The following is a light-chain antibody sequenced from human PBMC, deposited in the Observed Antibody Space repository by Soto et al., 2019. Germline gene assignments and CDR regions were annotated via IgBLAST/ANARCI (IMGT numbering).Light chain of an antibody. V-gene: IGLV2-14*01. CDR1: SSDVGGYKY. CDR2: EVS. CDR3: SSYTSSNTVV. Sequence: QSVLTQPASVSGSPGQSITISCTGTSSDVGGYKYVSWYQQHPGKAPKLMIYEVSNRPSGVSNRFSGSKSGNTASLTISGLQAEDEADYYCSSYTSSNTVVFGGGTKL. J-gene: IGLJ2*01.